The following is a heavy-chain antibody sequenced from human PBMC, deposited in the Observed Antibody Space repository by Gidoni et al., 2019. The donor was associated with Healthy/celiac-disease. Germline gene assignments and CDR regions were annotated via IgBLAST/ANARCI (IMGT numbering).Heavy chain of an antibody. CDR1: GFSLSTSGVG. Sequence: QITLKESGPTLVKPTQTLPLTCTFSGFSLSTSGVGVGWIRQPPGKALEWLALIYWNDDKRYSPSLKSRLTSTKDTSKNQVVLTMTNMDPVDTATYYCAHIKAPTAFDIWGQGTMVTVSS. CDR2: IYWNDDK. CDR3: AHIKAPTAFDI. V-gene: IGHV2-5*01. J-gene: IGHJ3*02.